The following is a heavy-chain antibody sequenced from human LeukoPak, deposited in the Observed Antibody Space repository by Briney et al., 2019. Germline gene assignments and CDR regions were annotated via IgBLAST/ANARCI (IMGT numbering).Heavy chain of an antibody. J-gene: IGHJ2*01. Sequence: SETLSVTCTVSGVSISTYYWSWIRQPPGKGLQWIGYIYYRGSTNYNPSLKSRVTISVDTSNNQFSLQLSSVTAADTAVYYCARGGYTTGGYWYLDLWGRGTLVTVSS. CDR1: GVSISTYY. V-gene: IGHV4-59*01. CDR3: ARGGYTTGGYWYLDL. CDR2: IYYRGST. D-gene: IGHD4-17*01.